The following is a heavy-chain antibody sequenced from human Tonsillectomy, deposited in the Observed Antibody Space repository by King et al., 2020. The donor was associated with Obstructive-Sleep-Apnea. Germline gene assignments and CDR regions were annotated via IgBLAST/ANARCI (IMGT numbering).Heavy chain of an antibody. CDR1: GYTFTSFY. J-gene: IGHJ4*02. V-gene: IGHV1-46*01. CDR2: SNPSSGST. CDR3: ASARGYGYGPAFDY. D-gene: IGHD5-18*01. Sequence: VQLVESGAEVEKPGASVKVSCKASGYTFTSFYIHWVRQAPGQGLEWMGLSNPSSGSTNYTQKFQGRVTMTKDTSTSTVYSELSSLRSEDTAVYYCASARGYGYGPAFDYSGQGTLVTVST.